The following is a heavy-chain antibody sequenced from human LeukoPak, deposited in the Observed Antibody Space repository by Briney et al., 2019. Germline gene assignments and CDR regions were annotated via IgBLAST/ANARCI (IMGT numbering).Heavy chain of an antibody. V-gene: IGHV4-4*07. Sequence: PSETLSLTCTVSGGSISSYYWSWIRQPAGKGLEWIGRIYTSGSTNYNPSLKSRVTMSVDTSKNQSSLKLSSVTAADTAVYYCARDLYCGGDCYYYFDYWGQGTLVTVSS. CDR2: IYTSGST. CDR1: GGSISSYY. CDR3: ARDLYCGGDCYYYFDY. D-gene: IGHD2-21*02. J-gene: IGHJ4*02.